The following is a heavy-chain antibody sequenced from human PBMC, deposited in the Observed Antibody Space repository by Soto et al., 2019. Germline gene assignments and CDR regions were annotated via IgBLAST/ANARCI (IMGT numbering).Heavy chain of an antibody. Sequence: QVQLVQSGAEVRQPGASVKVSCKASGYSFTTYGMSWVRQAPGQRLEYMGRINGYVHGAKYVQRMAGRFSIPTDPSTVSFYMDLRRLTSDVLAVYYRVGDLKFDLYCWSQGTVV. D-gene: IGHD2-15*01. J-gene: IGHJ4*02. CDR2: INGYVHGA. CDR3: VGDLKFDLYC. CDR1: GYSFTTYG. V-gene: IGHV1-18*03.